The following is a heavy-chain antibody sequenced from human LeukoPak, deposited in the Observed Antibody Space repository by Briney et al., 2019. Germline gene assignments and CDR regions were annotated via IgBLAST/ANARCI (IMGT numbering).Heavy chain of an antibody. D-gene: IGHD1-14*01. CDR2: INPNSGGT. Sequence: ASVKVSCKASGYTFTGYYMHWVRQAPGQGLEWMGWINPNSGGTNYAQKFQGRVAMTRDTSISTAYMELSRLRSDDTAVYYCARDRKPKGAPNNWFDPWGQGTLVTVSS. J-gene: IGHJ5*02. CDR3: ARDRKPKGAPNNWFDP. V-gene: IGHV1-2*02. CDR1: GYTFTGYY.